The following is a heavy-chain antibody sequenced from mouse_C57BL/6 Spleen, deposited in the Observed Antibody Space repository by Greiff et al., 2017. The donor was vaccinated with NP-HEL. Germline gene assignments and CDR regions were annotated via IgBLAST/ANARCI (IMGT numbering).Heavy chain of an antibody. CDR2: INPSNGGT. V-gene: IGHV1-53*01. Sequence: VQLQQPGTELVKPGASVKLSCKASGYTFTSYWMHWVKQRPGQGLEWIGNINPSNGGTNYNEKFKSKATLTVDKSSSTAYMQLSSLTSEDSAVYYCARKHYYGSSYVDYFDYWGQGTTLTVSS. CDR3: ARKHYYGSSYVDYFDY. D-gene: IGHD1-1*01. J-gene: IGHJ2*01. CDR1: GYTFTSYW.